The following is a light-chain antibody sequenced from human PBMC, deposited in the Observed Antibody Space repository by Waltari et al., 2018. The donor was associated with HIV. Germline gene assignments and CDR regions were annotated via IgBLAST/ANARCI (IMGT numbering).Light chain of an antibody. Sequence: LVMTQSPPTLSVSPGERVTLSCRASQSVNYNLAWYQQKPGQAPRLLIYGASGRAAGIPARFSGSGYGTEFTLTISSLQSEDFAVYYCQQYENWPPITFGQGTRLEIK. CDR1: QSVNYN. V-gene: IGKV3-15*01. CDR2: GAS. CDR3: QQYENWPPIT. J-gene: IGKJ5*01.